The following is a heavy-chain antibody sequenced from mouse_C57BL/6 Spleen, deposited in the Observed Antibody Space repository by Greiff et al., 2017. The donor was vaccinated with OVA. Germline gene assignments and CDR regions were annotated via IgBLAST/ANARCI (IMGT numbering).Heavy chain of an antibody. CDR2: IYPGDGDT. CDR1: GYAFSSSW. J-gene: IGHJ1*03. Sequence: VQLQQSGPELVKPGASVKISCKASGYAFSSSWMNWVKQRPGKGLEWIGRIYPGDGDTNYNGKFKGKATLTADKSSSTAYMQHSSLTSEDSAVYFCASSGYSWYFDVWGTGTTVTVSS. CDR3: ASSGYSWYFDV. D-gene: IGHD2-3*01. V-gene: IGHV1-82*01.